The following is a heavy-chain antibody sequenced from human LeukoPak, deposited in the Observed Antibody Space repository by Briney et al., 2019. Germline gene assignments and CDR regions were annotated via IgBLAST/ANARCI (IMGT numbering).Heavy chain of an antibody. D-gene: IGHD5-12*01. CDR3: AKEVYREDIVASDY. J-gene: IGHJ4*02. CDR2: ISGSGGST. CDR1: GFTFSSYA. Sequence: GGSLRLSCSASGFTFSSYAMSWVRQAPGKGLEWVSAISGSGGSTYYADSVKGRFTISRDNSKNTLYLQMNSLRAEDTAVYYCAKEVYREDIVASDYWGQGTLVTVSS. V-gene: IGHV3-23*01.